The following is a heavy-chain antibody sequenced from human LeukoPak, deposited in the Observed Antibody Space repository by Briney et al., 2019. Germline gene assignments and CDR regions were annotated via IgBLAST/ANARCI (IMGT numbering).Heavy chain of an antibody. V-gene: IGHV1-69*13. CDR2: IIPIFGTA. J-gene: IGHJ6*02. CDR1: GGTFSSYA. Sequence: SVKVSCKASGGTFSSYAISWVRQAPGQGLEWMGGIIPIFGTANYAQKFQGRVTITADESTSTAYMELSSLRSEDTAVYYCARVGATPRYYNYYGMDVWGQGTTVTVSS. CDR3: ARVGATPRYYNYYGMDV. D-gene: IGHD1-26*01.